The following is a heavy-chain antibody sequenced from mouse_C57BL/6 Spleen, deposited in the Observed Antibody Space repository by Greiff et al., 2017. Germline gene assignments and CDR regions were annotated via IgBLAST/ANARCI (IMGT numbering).Heavy chain of an antibody. CDR3: ARGGYYDYGGFAY. Sequence: VKLMESGAELVKPGASVKISCKASGYAFSSYWMNWVKQRPGKGLEWIGQIYPGDGDTNYNGKFKGKATLTADKSSSTAYMQLSSLTSEDSAVYFCARGGYYDYGGFAYWGQGTLVTVSA. J-gene: IGHJ3*01. D-gene: IGHD2-4*01. CDR2: IYPGDGDT. V-gene: IGHV1-80*01. CDR1: GYAFSSYW.